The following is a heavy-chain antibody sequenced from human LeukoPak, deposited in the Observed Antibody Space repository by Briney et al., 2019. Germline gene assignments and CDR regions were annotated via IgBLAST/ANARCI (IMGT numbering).Heavy chain of an antibody. J-gene: IGHJ3*02. CDR3: ARHGLERRNDAFDI. CDR1: GGSISSYY. V-gene: IGHV4-4*09. D-gene: IGHD1-1*01. Sequence: PSETLSLTCTVSGGSISSYYWSWIRQPPGKGLEWIGYIYTSGSTNYNPSLKSRVTISVDTSTNQFSLKLSSVTAADTAVYYCARHGLERRNDAFDIWGQGTMVTVSS. CDR2: IYTSGST.